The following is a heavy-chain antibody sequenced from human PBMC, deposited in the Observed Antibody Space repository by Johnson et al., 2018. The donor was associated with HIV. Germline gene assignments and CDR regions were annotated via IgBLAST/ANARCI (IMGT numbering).Heavy chain of an antibody. CDR3: ARTSTPYDTHVGPFDI. V-gene: IGHV3-33*08. J-gene: IGHJ3*02. D-gene: IGHD3-22*01. Sequence: QVQLVESGGGVVQPGRSLRLSCAASGFTFSSYAMHWVRQAPGKGLEWVAFIRYDGSNKYYVDSVKGRFTISRDNAENSLYLQVNSLRAEDTAVYYCARTSTPYDTHVGPFDIWGQGTMVTVSS. CDR1: GFTFSSYA. CDR2: IRYDGSNK.